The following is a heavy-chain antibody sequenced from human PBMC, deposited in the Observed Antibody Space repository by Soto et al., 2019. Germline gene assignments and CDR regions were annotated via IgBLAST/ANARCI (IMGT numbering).Heavy chain of an antibody. CDR3: TKNPRPICGGDCYAEY. D-gene: IGHD2-21*02. CDR2: IHGRGGGT. Sequence: EVQLLASGGGLVQPGGSLRLSCAASGFTFTDYALTWVRQTPRKGLEWVSSIHGRGGGTYYADSVKGRFTISRDNSKNLVFLQMNSLGVEAAAIYYCTKNPRPICGGDCYAEYWGQGTLVTVSP. J-gene: IGHJ4*02. V-gene: IGHV3-23*01. CDR1: GFTFTDYA.